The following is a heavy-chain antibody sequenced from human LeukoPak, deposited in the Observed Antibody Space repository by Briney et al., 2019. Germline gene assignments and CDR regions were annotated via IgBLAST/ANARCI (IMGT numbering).Heavy chain of an antibody. CDR1: GYIFTGYY. CDR3: ARAVVPAAIDY. CDR2: INPNSGGT. J-gene: IGHJ4*02. Sequence: ASVKVSCKASGYIFTGYYMHWVRQAPGQGLEWMGWINPNSGGTNYAQKFQGRVTMTRDTSTSTVYMELSSLRSEDTAVYYCARAVVPAAIDYWGQGTLVTVSS. V-gene: IGHV1-2*02. D-gene: IGHD2-2*01.